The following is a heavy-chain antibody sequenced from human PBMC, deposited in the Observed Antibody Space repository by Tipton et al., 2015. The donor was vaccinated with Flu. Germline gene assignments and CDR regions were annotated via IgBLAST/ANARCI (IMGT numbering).Heavy chain of an antibody. Sequence: LRLSCTVSGGSISSGSYYWSWIRQPAGKGLEWIGRIYTSGSTNYNPSLKSRVTISVDTSKNQFSLKLSSVTAADAAVYYCARGRAVAGFRGFDYWGQGTLVTVSS. CDR2: IYTSGST. CDR1: GGSISSGSYY. CDR3: ARGRAVAGFRGFDY. D-gene: IGHD6-19*01. J-gene: IGHJ4*02. V-gene: IGHV4-61*02.